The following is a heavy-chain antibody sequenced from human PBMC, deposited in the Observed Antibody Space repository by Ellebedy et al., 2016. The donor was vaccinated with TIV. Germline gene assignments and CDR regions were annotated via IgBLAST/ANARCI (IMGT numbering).Heavy chain of an antibody. V-gene: IGHV3-23*01. Sequence: GESLKISCAASGFTFSSYAMSWVRQAPGKGLEWVSTISGSATVTHYADSVKGRVTISRDNSKNTLYLQMNSLTVEDTAIYYCAKEFDILTIFDSWGQGTLVTVSS. J-gene: IGHJ4*02. CDR1: GFTFSSYA. CDR3: AKEFDILTIFDS. CDR2: ISGSATVT. D-gene: IGHD3-9*01.